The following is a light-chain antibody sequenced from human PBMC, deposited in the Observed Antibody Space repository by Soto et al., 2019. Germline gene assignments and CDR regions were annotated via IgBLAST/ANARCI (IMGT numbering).Light chain of an antibody. CDR1: QSVSSY. Sequence: EIVLTQSPATLSLSPGERATLSCRASQSVSSYLAWYQQKPGQAPRILIYDASNRATGIPARFSGSGSGTDFTLPISSLEPEDFAVYYWQQRSNFLTFGGGTKVEIK. CDR2: DAS. CDR3: QQRSNFLT. J-gene: IGKJ4*01. V-gene: IGKV3-11*01.